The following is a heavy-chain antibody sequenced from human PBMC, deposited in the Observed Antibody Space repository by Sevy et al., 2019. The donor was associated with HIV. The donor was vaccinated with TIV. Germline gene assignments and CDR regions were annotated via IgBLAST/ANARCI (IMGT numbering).Heavy chain of an antibody. CDR3: TRGEMNNSPYYYYGMDV. D-gene: IGHD1-20*01. Sequence: GGSLRLSCTASGFTFGDYAMSWVRQAPGKGLEWVGFIRSKAYGGTTEYAASVKGRFTISRDDSKSIAYLQMNSLKTEDTAEYYCTRGEMNNSPYYYYGMDVWGQGTTVTVSS. J-gene: IGHJ6*02. V-gene: IGHV3-49*04. CDR2: IRSKAYGGTT. CDR1: GFTFGDYA.